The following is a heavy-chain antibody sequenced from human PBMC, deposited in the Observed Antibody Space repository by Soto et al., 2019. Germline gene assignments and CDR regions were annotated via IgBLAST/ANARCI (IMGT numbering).Heavy chain of an antibody. CDR3: ARGYSGYDWENYCDY. Sequence: EVQLLESGGGLVQPGGSLRLSCAASGFTFSSYAMSWARQAPGKGLEWVSAISGSGGSTYYADSVKGRFTISRDNSKNPLYLQMNSLRAEDTAVSYCARGYSGYDWENYCDYWGQGTLVTVSS. J-gene: IGHJ4*02. CDR1: GFTFSSYA. CDR2: ISGSGGST. V-gene: IGHV3-23*01. D-gene: IGHD5-12*01.